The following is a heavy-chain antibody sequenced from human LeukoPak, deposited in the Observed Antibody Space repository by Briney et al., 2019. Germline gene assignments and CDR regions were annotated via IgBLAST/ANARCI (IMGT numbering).Heavy chain of an antibody. CDR2: IYPGDSDT. V-gene: IGHV5-51*01. CDR3: ARQSVVRGVNYFDY. CDR1: GYSFTSYW. J-gene: IGHJ4*02. D-gene: IGHD3-10*01. Sequence: GESLKISCKGSGYSFTSYWIGWVRQMPGKGLEWMGIIYPGDSDTRYSPSFQGQVAISADKSISTAYLQWSRLKASDTAMYYCARQSVVRGVNYFDYWGQGTLVTVSS.